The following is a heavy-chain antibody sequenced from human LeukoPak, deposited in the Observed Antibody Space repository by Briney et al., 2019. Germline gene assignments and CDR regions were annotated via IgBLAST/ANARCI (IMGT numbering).Heavy chain of an antibody. D-gene: IGHD2/OR15-2a*01. CDR3: AREIYYLSGGLWFDP. Sequence: GGPLRLSCAASGFTFSDYYMSWIRQAPGKGLEWVSYISSSGSTIYYADSVKGRFTISRDNAKNSLYLQMNSLRAEDTAVYYCAREIYYLSGGLWFDPWGQGTLVTVSS. CDR1: GFTFSDYY. J-gene: IGHJ5*02. V-gene: IGHV3-11*01. CDR2: ISSSGSTI.